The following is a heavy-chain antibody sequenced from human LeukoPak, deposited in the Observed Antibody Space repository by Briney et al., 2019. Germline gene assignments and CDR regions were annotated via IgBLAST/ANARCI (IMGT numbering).Heavy chain of an antibody. Sequence: PSETLSLTCTVSGGFISSYYWSWLRQPPGKGLEWFGYIYYSGSTNYNPSLKSRVTISVDTSKNQFSLKLSSVTAADTAVYYCARHLLGGDYLWGSYRAPFDYWGQGTLVTVSS. V-gene: IGHV4-59*01. CDR1: GGFISSYY. CDR2: IYYSGST. CDR3: ARHLLGGDYLWGSYRAPFDY. J-gene: IGHJ4*02. D-gene: IGHD3-16*02.